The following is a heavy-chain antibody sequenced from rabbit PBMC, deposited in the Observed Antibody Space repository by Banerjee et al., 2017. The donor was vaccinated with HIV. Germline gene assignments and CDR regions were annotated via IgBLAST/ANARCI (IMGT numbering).Heavy chain of an antibody. V-gene: IGHV1S45*01. D-gene: IGHD4-1*01. J-gene: IGHJ4*01. CDR2: IYAGSSGST. CDR3: ARDLAGAIGWNFGL. CDR1: GFDFSNNYR. Sequence: QEQLEESGGDLVKPGASLTLTCTASGFDFSNNYRMSWVRQAPGKGLEWIACIYAGSSGSTWYASWAKGRFTISKTSSTTVTLQMTSLTAADTATYFCARDLAGAIGWNFGLWGPGTLVTVS.